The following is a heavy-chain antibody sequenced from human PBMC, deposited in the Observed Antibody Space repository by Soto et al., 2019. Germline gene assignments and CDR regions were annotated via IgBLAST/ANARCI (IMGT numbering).Heavy chain of an antibody. V-gene: IGHV4-34*01. J-gene: IGHJ5*02. D-gene: IGHD2-2*01. CDR2: INHSGST. CDR1: GGSFSGYY. Sequence: SETLSLTCAVYGGSFSGYYWSWIRQPPGKGLEWIGEINHSGSTNYNPSLKSRVTISVDTSKNQFSLKLSSVTAADTAVYYCARGPRRVGQVKKGGFEPWGQGTLVTVSS. CDR3: ARGPRRVGQVKKGGFEP.